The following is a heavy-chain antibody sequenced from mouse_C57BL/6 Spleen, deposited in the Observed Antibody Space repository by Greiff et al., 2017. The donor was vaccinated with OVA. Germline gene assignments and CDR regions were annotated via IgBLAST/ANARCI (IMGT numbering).Heavy chain of an antibody. D-gene: IGHD2-3*01. Sequence: VQLQQSGAELVRPGASVKLSCKASGYTFTDYYINWVKQRPGQGLEWIARIYPGSGNTYYNEKFKGKATLTAEKSSSTAYMQLSSLTSEDSAVYFCARDGYYLSYAMDYWGQGTSVTVSS. CDR1: GYTFTDYY. CDR2: IYPGSGNT. CDR3: ARDGYYLSYAMDY. V-gene: IGHV1-76*01. J-gene: IGHJ4*01.